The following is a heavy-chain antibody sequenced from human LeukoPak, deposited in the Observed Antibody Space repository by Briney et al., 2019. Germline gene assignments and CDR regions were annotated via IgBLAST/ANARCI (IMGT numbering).Heavy chain of an antibody. CDR2: INAGNGNT. CDR1: GYTFTSYA. D-gene: IGHD4-17*01. Sequence: GASVKVSCKASGYTFTSYAMHWVRQGPGQRLEWMGWINAGNGNTKYSQKFQGRVTITRDTSASTAYMELSSLRSEDTAVCYCARNYGDYIGIMAPFDYWGQGTLVTVSS. J-gene: IGHJ4*02. V-gene: IGHV1-3*01. CDR3: ARNYGDYIGIMAPFDY.